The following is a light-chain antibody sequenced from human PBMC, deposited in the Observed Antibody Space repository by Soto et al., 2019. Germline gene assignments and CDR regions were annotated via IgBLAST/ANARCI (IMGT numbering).Light chain of an antibody. CDR2: GNS. J-gene: IGLJ1*01. Sequence: QSVLTQPPSASGAPGQRVTISCTGSSSNIGAGYDVHWYQQLPGTAPKVLISGNSNRPSGVPDRFSGSKSGTSASLAITGLQAEDEADYYRQSYDSSLSGYVFGTGTQLTVL. CDR1: SSNIGAGYD. CDR3: QSYDSSLSGYV. V-gene: IGLV1-40*01.